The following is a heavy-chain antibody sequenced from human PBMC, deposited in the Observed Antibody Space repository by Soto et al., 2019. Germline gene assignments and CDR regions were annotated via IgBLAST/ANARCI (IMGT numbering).Heavy chain of an antibody. CDR2: MSYSGST. CDR1: GDFLSTNSHY. V-gene: IGHV4-39*01. Sequence: QLQLQDSGPGLVKPSETLSLTCTVSGDFLSTNSHYWGWIRQPPGKVLEWLGSMSYSGSTSYNPSLKSRVTRSVDTSNTHFSLKLTSLTIAATAVYYCVGNPWEQGWFDPWGRGNMVIVSS. D-gene: IGHD1-26*01. CDR3: VGNPWEQGWFDP. J-gene: IGHJ5*02.